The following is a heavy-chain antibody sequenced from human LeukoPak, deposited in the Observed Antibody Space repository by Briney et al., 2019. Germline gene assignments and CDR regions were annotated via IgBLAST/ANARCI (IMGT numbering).Heavy chain of an antibody. CDR3: AGYCSATSCYDLDY. CDR1: GFTFSSFS. D-gene: IGHD2-2*01. J-gene: IGHJ4*02. CDR2: ISSSSDAI. Sequence: GGSLRLSCEVSGFTFSSFSMNWVRQAPGKGLEWVSYISSSSDAIFYADSVKGRFTISRDNAKNSLYLQMNSLRVEDAAMYYCAGYCSATSCYDLDYWGQGTLVTVSS. V-gene: IGHV3-48*01.